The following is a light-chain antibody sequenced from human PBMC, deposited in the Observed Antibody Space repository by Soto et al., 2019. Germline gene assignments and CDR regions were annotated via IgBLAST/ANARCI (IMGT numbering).Light chain of an antibody. CDR1: QTFGRY. Sequence: EIVLTQSPATLSLSPGEEGTLSCRASQTFGRYLAWYQQKPGRAPRLLMYDVSTRATGIPDRFSGSGSGTDFTLTISRFESDDVGVYYCQQGGDWHPFTFGGGTK. CDR3: QQGGDWHPFT. J-gene: IGKJ4*01. V-gene: IGKV3-11*01. CDR2: DVS.